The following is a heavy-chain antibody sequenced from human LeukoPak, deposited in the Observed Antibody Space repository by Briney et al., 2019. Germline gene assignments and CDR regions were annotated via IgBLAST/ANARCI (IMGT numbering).Heavy chain of an antibody. Sequence: GGSLRLSCAASGFTFSSYSMNWVRQAPGKGLEWVSYISTSSSTIHYADSVKGRFTISRDNAKNSLYLQMSSLRDEDTAVYYCARDRGTSGYLPWGQGTLVTVSS. V-gene: IGHV3-48*02. D-gene: IGHD3-22*01. CDR1: GFTFSSYS. CDR3: ARDRGTSGYLP. CDR2: ISTSSSTI. J-gene: IGHJ5*02.